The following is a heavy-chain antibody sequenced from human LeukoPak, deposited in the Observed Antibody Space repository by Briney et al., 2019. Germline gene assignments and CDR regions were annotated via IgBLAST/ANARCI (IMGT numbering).Heavy chain of an antibody. Sequence: SETLSLTGTVSGGSSSSGGYFWSGIRQHPGKGLDWIGFIYYSGTTYYDPSRESRVIISVDPSKNQFYLKLSSVTAADTAVYYCAREAYDSSGHRYFQHWGPGTLVTVSS. CDR2: IYYSGTT. D-gene: IGHD3-22*01. V-gene: IGHV4-31*03. J-gene: IGHJ1*01. CDR1: GGSSSSGGYF. CDR3: AREAYDSSGHRYFQH.